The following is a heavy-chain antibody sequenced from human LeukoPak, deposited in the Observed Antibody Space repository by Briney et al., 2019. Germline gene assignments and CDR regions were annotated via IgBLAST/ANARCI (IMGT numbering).Heavy chain of an antibody. V-gene: IGHV3-66*01. D-gene: IGHD5-12*01. J-gene: IGHJ4*02. CDR3: ARDGPDSGWPDV. CDR2: IYSGGSE. CDR1: GITVSARS. Sequence: GGSLRLSCAVSGITVSARSIAWVRQAPGKGLEWVSVIYSGGSEYYADSVKGRFTVSRDTSKNTLYLQMNSLRAEDTAIYYCARDGPDSGWPDVWGQGTLDTVSS.